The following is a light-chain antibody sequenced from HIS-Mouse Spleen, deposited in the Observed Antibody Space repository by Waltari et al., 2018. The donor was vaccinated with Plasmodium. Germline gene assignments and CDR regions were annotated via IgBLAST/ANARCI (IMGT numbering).Light chain of an antibody. Sequence: SYELTQPPSVSVSPGQTARITCSGDALPKKYAYWYQQKSGQAPVLVIYEDSKRPSGIPDRFSGSSSGTRATLTISCAQVEDEAAYYCYSTDSSGNHRVFGGGTKLTV. V-gene: IGLV3-10*01. CDR1: ALPKKY. CDR3: YSTDSSGNHRV. CDR2: EDS. J-gene: IGLJ3*02.